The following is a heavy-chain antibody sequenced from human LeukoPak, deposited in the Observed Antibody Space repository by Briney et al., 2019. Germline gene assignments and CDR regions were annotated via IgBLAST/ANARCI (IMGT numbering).Heavy chain of an antibody. CDR1: GGSISSYY. Sequence: PSETLSLTCTVSGGSISSYYWSWIRQPPGKGLEWIGYIHSSGSTNYNPSLKSRLTISVDTSKNQFSLKLSSVTAADTAVYYCVRGIYCSSTSCYYYFDYWDQGTLVTVSS. V-gene: IGHV4-59*01. J-gene: IGHJ4*02. CDR3: VRGIYCSSTSCYYYFDY. CDR2: IHSSGST. D-gene: IGHD2-2*01.